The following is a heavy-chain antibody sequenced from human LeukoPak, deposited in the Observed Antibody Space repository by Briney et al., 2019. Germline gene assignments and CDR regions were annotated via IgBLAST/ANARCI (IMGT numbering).Heavy chain of an antibody. CDR1: GGSFSGYY. D-gene: IGHD6-13*01. CDR3: AAAIAARFDY. CDR2: IYYSGST. Sequence: PSETLSLTCAVYGGSFSGYYWSWIRQPPGKGLEWIGYIYYSGSTNYNPSLKSRVTISVDTSKNQFSLKLSSVTAADTAVYYCAAAIAARFDYWGQGTLVTVSS. J-gene: IGHJ4*02. V-gene: IGHV4-59*08.